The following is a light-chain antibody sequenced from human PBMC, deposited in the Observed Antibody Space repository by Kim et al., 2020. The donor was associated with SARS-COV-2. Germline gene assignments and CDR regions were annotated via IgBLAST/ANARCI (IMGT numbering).Light chain of an antibody. Sequence: ASVGDSVTLTWRASQSIDSWLAWYQEKPGKAPKVLIYDASTLESGVPSRFSGSGSGTEFTLTISSLQPDDFATYYCQHYRNYPLTFGGGTKVDIK. J-gene: IGKJ4*01. CDR1: QSIDSW. V-gene: IGKV1-5*01. CDR2: DAS. CDR3: QHYRNYPLT.